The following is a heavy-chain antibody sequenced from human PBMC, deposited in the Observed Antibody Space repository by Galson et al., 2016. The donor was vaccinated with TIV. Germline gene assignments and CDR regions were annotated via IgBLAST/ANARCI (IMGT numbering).Heavy chain of an antibody. CDR2: ISGSGVST. V-gene: IGHV3-23*01. D-gene: IGHD3-16*01. Sequence: SLRLSCAVSGFTFSSYAMSWVRQAPGKGLEWVSGISGSGVSTYYLDSVKGRFAISRDNSKNTLYLQMNSLRAEDTAVYYCAKADDDYPPVDYYFDFWGQGTLVTVSS. J-gene: IGHJ4*02. CDR1: GFTFSSYA. CDR3: AKADDDYPPVDYYFDF.